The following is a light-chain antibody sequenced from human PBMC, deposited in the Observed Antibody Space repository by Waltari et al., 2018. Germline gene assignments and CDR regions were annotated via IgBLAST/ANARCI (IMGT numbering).Light chain of an antibody. Sequence: QTVVTQEPSLSVSPGGTVTLTCALSSGSISSTSYATWYQQTPGQAPRTLVYKATSRSSGFPDRFSGSILGNKAALTIAGARADDESDYYCSLYMGSGIWVFGGGTKLTVL. CDR1: SGSISSTSY. V-gene: IGLV8-61*01. CDR2: KAT. J-gene: IGLJ3*02. CDR3: SLYMGSGIWV.